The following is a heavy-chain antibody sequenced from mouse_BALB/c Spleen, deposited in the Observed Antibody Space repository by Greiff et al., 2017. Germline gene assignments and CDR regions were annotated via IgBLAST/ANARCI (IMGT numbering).Heavy chain of an antibody. Sequence: QVQLQQSGPELVKPGASVKISCKASGYSFTSYWMHWVKQRPGQGLEWIGMIDPSDSETRLNQKFKDKATLTVDKSSSTAYMQLSSPTSEDSAVYYCARSALYGSSYFYAMDYWGQGTSVTVSS. V-gene: IGHV1S126*01. CDR1: GYSFTSYW. D-gene: IGHD1-1*01. CDR2: IDPSDSET. CDR3: ARSALYGSSYFYAMDY. J-gene: IGHJ4*01.